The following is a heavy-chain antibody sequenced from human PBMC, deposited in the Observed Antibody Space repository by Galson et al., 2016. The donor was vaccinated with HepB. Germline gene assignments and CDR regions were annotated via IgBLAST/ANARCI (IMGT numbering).Heavy chain of an antibody. CDR2: INGGNDKT. V-gene: IGHV1-3*01. D-gene: IGHD2-2*01. CDR3: ARGLPSATIDY. J-gene: IGHJ4*02. Sequence: SVQVSCKASGYTFSSYAMHWVRQAPGQRPEWLGWINGGNDKTKYSQNFQGRVTITWDTSANTAYMDLSSLRSEDTAVYYCARGLPSATIDYWGQGTLVTVSS. CDR1: GYTFSSYA.